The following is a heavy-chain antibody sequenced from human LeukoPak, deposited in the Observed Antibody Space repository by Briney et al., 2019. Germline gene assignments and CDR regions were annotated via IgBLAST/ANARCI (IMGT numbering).Heavy chain of an antibody. CDR3: ARYYSNYLFDY. V-gene: IGHV4-34*01. D-gene: IGHD4-11*01. CDR1: GGSSSGYF. Sequence: SETLSLTCAVYGGSSSGYFWNWIRQPPGKGLEWIGEINHSGSTNYNPSLKSRVTISVDTSKNQFSLKLSSVTAADTAVYYCARYYSNYLFDYWGQGTLVTVSS. J-gene: IGHJ4*02. CDR2: INHSGST.